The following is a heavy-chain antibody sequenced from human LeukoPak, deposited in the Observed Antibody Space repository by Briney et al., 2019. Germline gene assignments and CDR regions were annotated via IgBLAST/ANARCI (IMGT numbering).Heavy chain of an antibody. V-gene: IGHV3-21*01. Sequence: GGSLRLSCAASGFTFSSYSMNWVRQAPGKGLEWVSSISSSSSYIYYADSVKGRFTISRDNAKNSLYLQMNSLRAEDTAVYYCAREQSSRNYYDFWSGTLQWFDPWGQGTLVTVSS. D-gene: IGHD3-3*01. CDR1: GFTFSSYS. J-gene: IGHJ5*02. CDR2: ISSSSSYI. CDR3: AREQSSRNYYDFWSGTLQWFDP.